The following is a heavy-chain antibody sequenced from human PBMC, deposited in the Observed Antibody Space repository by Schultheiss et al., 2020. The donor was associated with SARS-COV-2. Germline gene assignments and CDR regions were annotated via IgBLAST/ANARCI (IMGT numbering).Heavy chain of an antibody. V-gene: IGHV1-2*02. D-gene: IGHD6-6*01. Sequence: ASVKVSCKASGYTFTGYYMHWVRQAPGQGLEWMGGIIPIFGTANYAQKFQGRVTMTRDTSISTAYMELSRLRSDDTAVYYCASGKRLADPDYWGQGTLVPSPQ. CDR2: IIPIFGTA. J-gene: IGHJ4*02. CDR3: ASGKRLADPDY. CDR1: GYTFTGYY.